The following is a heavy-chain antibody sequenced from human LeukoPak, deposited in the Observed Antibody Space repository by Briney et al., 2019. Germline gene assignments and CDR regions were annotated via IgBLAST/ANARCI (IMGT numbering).Heavy chain of an antibody. Sequence: GGSLRLSCAASGFTFSSYAMSWVRQAPGKGLEWVSAISGSGGSTYYADSVKGRFTISRDNSKNTLYLQMNSLRAEDTAVYYCARQIYCGGDCYDYFDYWGQGTLATVSS. CDR2: ISGSGGST. J-gene: IGHJ4*02. CDR1: GFTFSSYA. CDR3: ARQIYCGGDCYDYFDY. D-gene: IGHD2-21*02. V-gene: IGHV3-23*01.